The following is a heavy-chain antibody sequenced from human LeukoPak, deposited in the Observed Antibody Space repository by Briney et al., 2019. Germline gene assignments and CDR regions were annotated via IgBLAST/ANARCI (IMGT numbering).Heavy chain of an antibody. CDR3: TTSDFWSGYYFEVGQYGMDV. D-gene: IGHD3-3*01. CDR2: IKRRNDGGTT. Sequence: GGSLRLSRVASGFTFSNAWMSWVRQAPGKGLEWVGRIKRRNDGGTTDYAAPVKGRFTISRDDSKDTLYLQMNSLKTEDTAGYYCTTSDFWSGYYFEVGQYGMDVWGQGTTVTVSS. CDR1: GFTFSNAW. V-gene: IGHV3-15*01. J-gene: IGHJ6*02.